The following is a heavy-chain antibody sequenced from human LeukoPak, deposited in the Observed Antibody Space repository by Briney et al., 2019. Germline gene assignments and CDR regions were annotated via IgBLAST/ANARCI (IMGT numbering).Heavy chain of an antibody. Sequence: GGSLRLSCAASGFTFSNYWMSWVRQAPGKGLEWVANIKQDGSEKYYVDSVKGRFTVSRDNAQNSLYLQMNSVRGGDTAVYYCARDLGIDRFDCWGQGSLVTVSS. V-gene: IGHV3-7*01. CDR3: ARDLGIDRFDC. CDR1: GFTFSNYW. CDR2: IKQDGSEK. D-gene: IGHD1-26*01. J-gene: IGHJ4*02.